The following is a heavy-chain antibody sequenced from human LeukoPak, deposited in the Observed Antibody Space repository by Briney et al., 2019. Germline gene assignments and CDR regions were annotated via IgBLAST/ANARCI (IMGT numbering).Heavy chain of an antibody. CDR1: GGSFSGYY. CDR3: ARGPIDISRRLLGFNYFDY. CDR2: INHSGST. Sequence: SETLSLTCAVYGGSFSGYYWSWIRQPPGKGLEWIGEINHSGSTNYNPSLKSRVTISVDTSKNQFSLKLSSVTAADTAVYYCARGPIDISRRLLGFNYFDYWGQGTLVTVSS. V-gene: IGHV4-34*01. J-gene: IGHJ4*02. D-gene: IGHD3-16*01.